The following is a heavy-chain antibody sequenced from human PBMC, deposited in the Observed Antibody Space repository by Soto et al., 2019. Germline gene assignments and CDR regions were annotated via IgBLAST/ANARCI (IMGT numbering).Heavy chain of an antibody. CDR3: ARSSYYYYGMDF. J-gene: IGHJ6*02. V-gene: IGHV3-30-3*01. CDR2: ISYDGSNK. Sequence: GGSLRLSCAASGFTFSSYAMHWVRQAPGKGLEWVAVISYDGSNKYYADSVKGRFTISRDNSKNTLYLQMNSLRAEDTAVYYFARSSYYYYGMDFSGQGTTVPVSS. CDR1: GFTFSSYA.